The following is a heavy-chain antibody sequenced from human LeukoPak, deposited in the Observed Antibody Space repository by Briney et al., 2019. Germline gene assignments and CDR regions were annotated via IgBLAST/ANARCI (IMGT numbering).Heavy chain of an antibody. CDR1: GGTFSSYA. CDR3: ARGEFGIDY. J-gene: IGHJ4*02. Sequence: GASVRVSCKASGGTFSSYAISWVRQAPGQGLEWMGRIIPIFGTANYSQKFQGRVTITTDESTSTAYMELSSLRSEDTAVYYCARGEFGIDYWGQGTLVTVSS. V-gene: IGHV1-69*05. D-gene: IGHD3-10*01. CDR2: IIPIFGTA.